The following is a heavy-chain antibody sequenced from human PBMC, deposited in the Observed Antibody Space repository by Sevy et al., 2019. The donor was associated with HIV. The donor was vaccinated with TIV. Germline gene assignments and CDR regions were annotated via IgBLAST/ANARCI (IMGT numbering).Heavy chain of an antibody. D-gene: IGHD2-8*01. CDR1: GFTFSKYY. CDR2: LSFGCGEI. V-gene: IGHV3-23*01. CDR3: AREGCTKPHDY. J-gene: IGHJ4*02. Sequence: GGSLRLSCAASGFTFSKYYMSWVRQPPGKGLEWVSTLSFGCGEINYADSVKGRFTNSRDNSKSSVYLQMNNLRPEDTAVYYCAREGCTKPHDYWGQGTLVTVSS.